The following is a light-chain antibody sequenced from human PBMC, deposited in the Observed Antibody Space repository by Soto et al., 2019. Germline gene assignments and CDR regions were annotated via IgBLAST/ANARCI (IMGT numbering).Light chain of an antibody. J-gene: IGKJ2*01. CDR1: QNVGSN. CDR3: QQYNDWRT. CDR2: AAS. Sequence: EVVMTQSPATLSVSPGERATVFCKASQNVGSNVAWYQQKPGQAPRLLIYAASTRAAAVPARFSGSGSGTEFSLTISGLQSEDFAVYYCQQYNDWRTFRQGTKLDIK. V-gene: IGKV3-15*01.